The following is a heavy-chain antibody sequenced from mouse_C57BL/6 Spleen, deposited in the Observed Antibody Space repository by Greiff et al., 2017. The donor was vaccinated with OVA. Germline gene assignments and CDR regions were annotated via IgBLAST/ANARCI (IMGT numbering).Heavy chain of an antibody. D-gene: IGHD1-1*01. J-gene: IGHJ1*03. Sequence: DVQLQESGPGLVKPSQSLSLTCSVTGYSITSGYYWNWLRQFPGNKLEWMGYISYDGSNNYNPSLKNRISITRDTSKNQFFLKLNSVTTEDTATYHCARERDYGRSYFYLDFDVGGTGTAVTVSS. CDR2: ISYDGSN. CDR3: ARERDYGRSYFYLDFDV. V-gene: IGHV3-6*01. CDR1: GYSITSGYY.